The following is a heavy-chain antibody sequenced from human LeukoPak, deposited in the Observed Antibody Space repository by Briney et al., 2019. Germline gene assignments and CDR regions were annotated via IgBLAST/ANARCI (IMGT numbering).Heavy chain of an antibody. J-gene: IGHJ5*02. D-gene: IGHD3-16*02. CDR1: GGSISSYY. CDR2: IYYSGST. V-gene: IGHV4-59*08. CDR3: ARHLGSTMITFGGVIGTPWFDP. Sequence: SETLSLTCTVSGGSISSYYWSWIRQPPGKGLEWIGYIYYSGSTNDNPSLKSRVTISVDTSKNQFSLKLSSVTAADTAVYYCARHLGSTMITFGGVIGTPWFDPWGQGTLVAVSS.